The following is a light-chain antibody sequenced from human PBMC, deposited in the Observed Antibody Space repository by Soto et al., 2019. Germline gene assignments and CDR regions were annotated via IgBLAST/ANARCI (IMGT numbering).Light chain of an antibody. CDR2: EDN. CDR1: SGSIASNY. V-gene: IGLV6-57*01. Sequence: NFMLTQPHSVSESPGKTVTISCTRSSGSIASNYVQWYQQRPGSSPTTVIYEDNQRPSGVPDRVSGSIDSSSNSASLTISGLKTEDEADYYRQSYDGSNQGVFGGGTKLTVL. CDR3: QSYDGSNQGV. J-gene: IGLJ2*01.